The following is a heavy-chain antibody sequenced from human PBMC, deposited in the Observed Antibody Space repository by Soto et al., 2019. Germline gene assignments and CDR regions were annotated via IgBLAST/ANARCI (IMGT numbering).Heavy chain of an antibody. CDR1: GGSFSGYY. D-gene: IGHD2-15*01. CDR3: ARGGLGYCSGGSCYSAELSRYYYGMDV. J-gene: IGHJ6*02. V-gene: IGHV4-34*09. Sequence: TLSLTCAVYGGSFSGYYWSWIRQPPGKGLEWIGYIYYSGATYYNPSLKGRVTISVDTSKNQFSLKLSSVTAADTAVYYCARGGLGYCSGGSCYSAELSRYYYGMDVWGQGTTVTVSS. CDR2: IYYSGAT.